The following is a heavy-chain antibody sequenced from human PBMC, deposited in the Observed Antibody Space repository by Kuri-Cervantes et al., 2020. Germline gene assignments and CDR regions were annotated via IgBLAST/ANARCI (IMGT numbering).Heavy chain of an antibody. CDR2: ISSSSTYI. CDR1: GFTFSSYS. V-gene: IGHV3-21*01. D-gene: IGHD4-17*01. J-gene: IGHJ4*02. CDR3: ARDHATTVTTAAHFDY. Sequence: ETLSLTCAASGFTFSSYSMNWVRQAPGKGLEWVSSISSSSTYIYYADSVKGRCTISRDNAKNSLYLQMNSLSADDTAVYYCARDHATTVTTAAHFDYWGQGTLVTVSS.